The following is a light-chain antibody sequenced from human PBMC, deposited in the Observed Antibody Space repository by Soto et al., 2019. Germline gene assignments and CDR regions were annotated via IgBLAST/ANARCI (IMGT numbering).Light chain of an antibody. CDR3: QSYDSSNQDVV. J-gene: IGLJ2*01. CDR2: EDN. V-gene: IGLV6-57*04. CDR1: SGSIASNY. Sequence: NFMLTQPHSVSESPGKTVTISCNRSSGSIASNYVQWYQQRPGSAPTTVIYEDNQRPSGVPDRFSGSIDSSSNSASLTISGLKTEDEADYYCQSYDSSNQDVVFGGGTKLTVL.